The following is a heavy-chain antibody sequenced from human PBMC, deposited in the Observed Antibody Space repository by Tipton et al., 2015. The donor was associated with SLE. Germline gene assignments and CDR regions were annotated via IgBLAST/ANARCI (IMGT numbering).Heavy chain of an antibody. CDR2: IWYDGSNK. V-gene: IGHV3-33*01. J-gene: IGHJ6*02. CDR3: AGQLSYYYGMDV. CDR1: GFTSSSYG. Sequence: RSLRLSCAASGFTSSSYGMHWVRQAPGKGLEWVAVIWYDGSNKYYADSVKGRFTISRDNSKNTLYLQMNSLRAEDTAVYYCAGQLSYYYGMDVWGQGTTVTVSS. D-gene: IGHD6-13*01.